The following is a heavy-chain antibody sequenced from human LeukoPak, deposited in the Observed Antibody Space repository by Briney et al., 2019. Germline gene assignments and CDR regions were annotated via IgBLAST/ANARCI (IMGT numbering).Heavy chain of an antibody. J-gene: IGHJ4*02. V-gene: IGHV3-23*01. Sequence: QSGGSLRLSRAASGFTFSSYAMSWVRQAPGKGLEWVSAISGSGGSTYYADSVKGRFTISRDNSKNTLYLQMNSLRAEDTAVYYCAKDLSPNYGGNSGFDYWGQGTLVTVSS. D-gene: IGHD4-23*01. CDR3: AKDLSPNYGGNSGFDY. CDR1: GFTFSSYA. CDR2: ISGSGGST.